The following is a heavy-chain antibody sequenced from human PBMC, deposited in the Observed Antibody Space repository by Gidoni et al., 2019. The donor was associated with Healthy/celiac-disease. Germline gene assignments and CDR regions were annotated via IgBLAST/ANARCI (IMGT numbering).Heavy chain of an antibody. CDR1: GFTFDDDA. CDR3: AKGGPKNYGDYSNWFDP. J-gene: IGHJ5*02. CDR2: ISWNSGSI. D-gene: IGHD4-17*01. V-gene: IGHV3-9*01. Sequence: EVQLVESGGGLVQPGRSLRLSCAASGFTFDDDAMHWVRQAPGKGLEWVSGISWNSGSIGYADSVKGRFTISRDNAKNSLYLQMNSLRAEDTALYYCAKGGPKNYGDYSNWFDPWGQGTLVTVSS.